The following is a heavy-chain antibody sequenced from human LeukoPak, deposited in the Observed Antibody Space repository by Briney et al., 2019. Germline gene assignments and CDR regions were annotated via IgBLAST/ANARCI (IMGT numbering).Heavy chain of an antibody. J-gene: IGHJ4*02. V-gene: IGHV5-51*01. D-gene: IGHD1-26*01. CDR3: VRQEGVGAAIDY. CDR1: GYTFSTFF. CDR2: IYPGASDT. Sequence: GESLKISCKTSGYTFSTFFIGWVRQMPGKGLEWMGIIYPGASDTRYSPSSQGQVTISADKAANTAYLQWNSLKASDSAMYYCVRQEGVGAAIDYWGQGTLVTASS.